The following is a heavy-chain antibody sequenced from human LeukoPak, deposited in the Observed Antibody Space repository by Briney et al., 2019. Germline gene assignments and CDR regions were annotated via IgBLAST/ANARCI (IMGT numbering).Heavy chain of an antibody. CDR1: GYTFTSYD. V-gene: IGHV1-8*01. CDR2: MNPNSGNT. J-gene: IGHJ6*03. D-gene: IGHD3-3*01. CDR3: ARGPQTLYDFWSGYSTPYYYYMDV. Sequence: ASVTVSCKASGYTFTSYDINWVRQATGQGLEWMGWMNPNSGNTGYAQKFQGRVTMTRNTSISTAYMELSSLRSEDTAVYYCARGPQTLYDFWSGYSTPYYYYMDVWGKGTTVTVSS.